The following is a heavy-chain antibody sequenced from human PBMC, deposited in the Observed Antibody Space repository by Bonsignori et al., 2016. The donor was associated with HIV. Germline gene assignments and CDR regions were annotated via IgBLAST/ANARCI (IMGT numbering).Heavy chain of an antibody. Sequence: WIRQPPGKGLEWVSSISSSSSYIYYADSVKGRFTISRDNAKNSLYLQMNSLRAEDTAVYYCARDPPPGIAAASPGVYYYYYYMDVWGKGTTVTVSS. J-gene: IGHJ6*03. CDR3: ARDPPPGIAAASPGVYYYYYYMDV. D-gene: IGHD6-13*01. CDR2: ISSSSSYI. V-gene: IGHV3-21*01.